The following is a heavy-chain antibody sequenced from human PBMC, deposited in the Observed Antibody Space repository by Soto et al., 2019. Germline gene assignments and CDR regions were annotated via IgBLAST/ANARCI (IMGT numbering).Heavy chain of an antibody. CDR2: ISKDGSSK. V-gene: IGHV3-30*04. D-gene: IGHD3-10*01. Sequence: GWSLRLSCAASGFIFSRYAIHWVRQAPGKGLEWLAVISKDGSSKYYLDSVKGRFTISRDNSKNTVHLEMKNLRDEDTALYYCARSRSGAVADSFDFWGQGTMVTVSS. CDR1: GFIFSRYA. J-gene: IGHJ4*02. CDR3: ARSRSGAVADSFDF.